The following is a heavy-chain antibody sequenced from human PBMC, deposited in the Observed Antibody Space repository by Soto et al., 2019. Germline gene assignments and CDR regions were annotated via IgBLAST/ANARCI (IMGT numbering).Heavy chain of an antibody. CDR2: INHSGST. Sequence: SETLSLTCAVYGGSFSGYYWSWIRQPPGKGLEWIGEINHSGSTNYNPSLKSRVTISVDKSKNQFSLKLSSVTAADTAVYYCARAGRGYCSGGSCYSGLHGMDVWGQGTTVTVSS. J-gene: IGHJ6*02. CDR1: GGSFSGYY. CDR3: ARAGRGYCSGGSCYSGLHGMDV. V-gene: IGHV4-34*01. D-gene: IGHD2-15*01.